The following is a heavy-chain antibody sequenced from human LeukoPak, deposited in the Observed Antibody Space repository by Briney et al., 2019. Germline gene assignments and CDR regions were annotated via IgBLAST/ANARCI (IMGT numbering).Heavy chain of an antibody. Sequence: GGSLRLSCAASGFTFSSYATSWVRQAPGKGLEWVSAISGSGGSTYYADSVKGRFTISRDNSKNTLYLQMNSLRAEDTAVYYCADDFWSDYYYMDVWGKGTTVTVSS. V-gene: IGHV3-23*01. J-gene: IGHJ6*03. D-gene: IGHD3-3*01. CDR1: GFTFSSYA. CDR3: ADDFWSDYYYMDV. CDR2: ISGSGGST.